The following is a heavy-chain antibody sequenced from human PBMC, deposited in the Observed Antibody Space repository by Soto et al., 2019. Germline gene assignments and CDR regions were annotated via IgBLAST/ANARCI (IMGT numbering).Heavy chain of an antibody. CDR2: IYWDDDK. Sequence: QITLKESGPTLVKPTQTLTLTCTFSGFSLSTSGVGVGWIRQSPGEALEWLALIYWDDDKRYSPSLKNRLTITNDTSKNHVVLKMTNIEPVDKATYYCVHRGTMDRGSRNWFGPWGQGTLVTVSS. J-gene: IGHJ5*02. D-gene: IGHD3-10*01. CDR3: VHRGTMDRGSRNWFGP. CDR1: GFSLSTSGVG. V-gene: IGHV2-5*02.